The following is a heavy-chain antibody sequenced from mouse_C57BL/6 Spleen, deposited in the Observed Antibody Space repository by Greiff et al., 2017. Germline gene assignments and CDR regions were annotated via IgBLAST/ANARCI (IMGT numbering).Heavy chain of an antibody. Sequence: QVQLQQPGAELVKPGASVKVSCKASGYTFPSYWLHWVKQRPGPGLEWIGRLHPSDSDTNYNQKFKGTATLTVDKSSSTAYMQRSSLTAADSAVYYCAIPPYSAGAMDYWGQGTSVTVSS. J-gene: IGHJ4*01. V-gene: IGHV1-74*01. CDR2: LHPSDSDT. CDR1: GYTFPSYW. CDR3: AIPPYSAGAMDY. D-gene: IGHD6-1*01.